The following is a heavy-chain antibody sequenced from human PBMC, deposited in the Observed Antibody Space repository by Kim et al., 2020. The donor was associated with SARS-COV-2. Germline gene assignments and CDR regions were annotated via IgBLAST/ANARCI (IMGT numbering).Heavy chain of an antibody. Sequence: SVKGRFSISRDNAKNALYLQMNSLRPEDTAVYDCARAGDYDISGYYGFFHHWGQGVLVTVSS. CDR3: ARAGDYDISGYYGFFHH. J-gene: IGHJ1*01. V-gene: IGHV3-74*01. D-gene: IGHD3-22*01.